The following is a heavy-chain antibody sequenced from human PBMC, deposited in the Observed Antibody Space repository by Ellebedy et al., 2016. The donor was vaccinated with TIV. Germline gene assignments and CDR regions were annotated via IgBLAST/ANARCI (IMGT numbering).Heavy chain of an antibody. J-gene: IGHJ4*02. CDR3: VKAGSNYFDY. CDR1: GFTFSSYA. Sequence: GESLKISXAASGFTFSSYAMSWVRQAPGKGLEWVSAISGSGGSTYYADSVKGRFTISRDNSKNTVYLQMNSLRPEDTAVYYCVKAGSNYFDYWGQGTLVTVSS. V-gene: IGHV3-23*01. D-gene: IGHD3-10*01. CDR2: ISGSGGST.